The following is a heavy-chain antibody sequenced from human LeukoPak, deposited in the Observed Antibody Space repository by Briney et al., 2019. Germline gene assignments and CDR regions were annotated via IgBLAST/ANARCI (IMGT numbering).Heavy chain of an antibody. CDR2: ISYDGSNK. Sequence: GGSLRLSCAASGFTFSSYGMHWVRQAPGKGLEWVAVISYDGSNKYYADSVEGRFTISRDNSKNTLYLQMNSLRAEDTAVYYCAKESYGDGDYYYYYYMDVWGKGTTVTVSS. J-gene: IGHJ6*03. CDR1: GFTFSSYG. V-gene: IGHV3-30*18. D-gene: IGHD4/OR15-4a*01. CDR3: AKESYGDGDYYYYYYMDV.